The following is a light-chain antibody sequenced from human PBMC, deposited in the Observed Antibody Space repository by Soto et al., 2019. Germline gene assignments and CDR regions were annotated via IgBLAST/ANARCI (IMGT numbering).Light chain of an antibody. CDR1: SSNIGSNT. Sequence: QSVLTQPPSASGTPGQRVTISCSGSSSNIGSNTVNWYQQLPGTAPKLLINSNNQRPSGVPDRFSASKSGTSASLAISGLQSEDEADYYCAAWDDSLNGVILGGGTKRTFL. J-gene: IGLJ2*01. CDR3: AAWDDSLNGVI. V-gene: IGLV1-44*01. CDR2: SNN.